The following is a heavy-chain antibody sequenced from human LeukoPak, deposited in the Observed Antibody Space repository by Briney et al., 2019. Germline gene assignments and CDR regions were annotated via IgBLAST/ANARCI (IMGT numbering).Heavy chain of an antibody. CDR1: GGSISSYY. V-gene: IGHV4-59*01. Sequence: SETLSLTCTVSGGSISSYYWSWIRQPPGKGLEWIGYIYYSGSTNYNPSLKSRVTISVDTSKNQFSLKLSSVTAADTAVYYCARGRRYCSSTSCYTQYYFDYWGQGTLVTVSS. CDR2: IYYSGST. CDR3: ARGRRYCSSTSCYTQYYFDY. J-gene: IGHJ4*02. D-gene: IGHD2-2*02.